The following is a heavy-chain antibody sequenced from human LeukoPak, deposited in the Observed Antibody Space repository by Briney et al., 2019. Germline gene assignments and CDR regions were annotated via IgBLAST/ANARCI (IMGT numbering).Heavy chain of an antibody. V-gene: IGHV3-33*01. CDR3: ARDRLSLYGDPDAFDI. Sequence: QPGGSLRLSCAASGFTFSSYGMHWVRQAPGKGLEWVAVIWYDGSNKYYADSVKGRFTISRDNSKNTLYLQMNSLRAEDTAVYYCARDRLSLYGDPDAFDIWGQGTMVTVSS. D-gene: IGHD4-17*01. CDR2: IWYDGSNK. CDR1: GFTFSSYG. J-gene: IGHJ3*02.